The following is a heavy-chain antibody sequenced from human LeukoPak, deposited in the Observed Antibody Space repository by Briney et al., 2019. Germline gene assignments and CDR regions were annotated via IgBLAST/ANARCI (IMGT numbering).Heavy chain of an antibody. J-gene: IGHJ3*02. CDR2: IIPIFGTA. D-gene: IGHD3-3*01. Sequence: SVKVSCKASGGTFSSYAISWVRQAPGQGLEWMGEIIPIFGTANYAQKLQGRVTITTDESTSTAYMELSSLRSEDTAMYYCARHGGISIFGVAQPGGAFDIWGQGTMVTVSS. V-gene: IGHV1-69*05. CDR1: GGTFSSYA. CDR3: ARHGGISIFGVAQPGGAFDI.